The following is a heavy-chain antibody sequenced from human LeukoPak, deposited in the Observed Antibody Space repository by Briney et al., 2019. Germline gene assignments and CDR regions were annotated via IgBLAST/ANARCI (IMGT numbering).Heavy chain of an antibody. CDR1: GFTFSSYW. CDR2: INRDGSST. CDR3: ARATPQFGGAYYFDY. V-gene: IGHV3-74*01. Sequence: PGGSLRLSCAASGFTFSSYWMHWVRQAPGKGLVWVSRINRDGSSTSHADSVRGRITISRDNARNTLSLQMNSLRAEDTAVYYCARATPQFGGAYYFDYWGQGTLVTVSS. D-gene: IGHD3-3*01. J-gene: IGHJ4*02.